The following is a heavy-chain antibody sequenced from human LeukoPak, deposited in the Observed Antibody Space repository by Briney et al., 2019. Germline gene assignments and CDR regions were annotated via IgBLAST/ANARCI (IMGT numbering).Heavy chain of an antibody. V-gene: IGHV3-30*18. D-gene: IGHD3-10*02. CDR3: AELGITMIGGV. J-gene: IGHJ6*04. CDR1: GFTFSSYG. CDR2: ISYDRSNK. Sequence: GGSLRLSCAASGFTFSSYGMHWVRQAPGKGLEWVALISYDRSNKYYADSVKGRFTISRDNSKNTLYLQMNSLRAEDTAVYYCAELGITMIGGVWGKGTTVTISS.